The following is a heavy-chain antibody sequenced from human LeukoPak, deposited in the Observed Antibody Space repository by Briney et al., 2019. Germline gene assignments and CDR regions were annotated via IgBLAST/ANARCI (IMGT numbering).Heavy chain of an antibody. CDR3: AKRGDSSGWSQYDY. CDR2: ISGSGGRT. CDR1: GFTFSNCA. Sequence: GGSLRLSCAASGFTFSNCAMGWVRKAPGRGLEWVSTISGSGGRTYYADSVKRRFTISRDNSNKTLYLQMNSLRADDTAVYYCAKRGDSSGWSQYDYWGEGTLVTVSS. D-gene: IGHD6-19*01. J-gene: IGHJ4*02. V-gene: IGHV3-23*01.